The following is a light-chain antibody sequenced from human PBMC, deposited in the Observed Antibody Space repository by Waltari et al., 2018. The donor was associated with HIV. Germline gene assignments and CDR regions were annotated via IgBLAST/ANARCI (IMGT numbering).Light chain of an antibody. CDR1: SSNIGSNY. J-gene: IGLJ2*01. Sequence: QSVLTQAPSASGTPGQRVTISRSGSSSNIGSNYVYWYHQFPGTAPKLLFYRNNKRPSGVPDRCSGSKSGTSASLAISGLRSEDEADYYCATWDDTLSGPVFGGGTKLTVL. CDR3: ATWDDTLSGPV. V-gene: IGLV1-47*01. CDR2: RNN.